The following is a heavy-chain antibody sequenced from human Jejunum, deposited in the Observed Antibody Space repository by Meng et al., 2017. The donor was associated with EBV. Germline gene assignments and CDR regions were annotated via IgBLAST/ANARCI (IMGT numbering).Heavy chain of an antibody. V-gene: IGHV3-11*01. J-gene: IGHJ5*02. Sequence: QVQLVESGGCLVKPGGSLRLSCASSGFSLSDFYMTWSRQAPGKGLEWVSYISGSGSDISYRDSVKGRFTVSRDNAKNSLYLQMSSLRAEDTAVYYCARTARTPDPWGHGPRVTVDS. CDR2: ISGSGSDI. CDR1: GFSLSDFY. CDR3: ARTARTPDP. D-gene: IGHD6-6*01.